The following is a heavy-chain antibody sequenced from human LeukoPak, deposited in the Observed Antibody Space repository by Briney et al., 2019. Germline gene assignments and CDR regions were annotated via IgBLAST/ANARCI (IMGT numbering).Heavy chain of an antibody. CDR3: AKDLVNNSSLRFLEWLIPYYFDC. J-gene: IGHJ4*02. CDR2: ISGSGGST. V-gene: IGHV3-23*01. D-gene: IGHD3-3*01. CDR1: GFTFSSYA. Sequence: GGSLRLSCAASGFTFSSYAMSWVRQAPGKGLEWVSAISGSGGSTYYADSVKGRFTISRDNSKNTLYLQMNSLRAEDTAVYYCAKDLVNNSSLRFLEWLIPYYFDCWGQGTLVTVSS.